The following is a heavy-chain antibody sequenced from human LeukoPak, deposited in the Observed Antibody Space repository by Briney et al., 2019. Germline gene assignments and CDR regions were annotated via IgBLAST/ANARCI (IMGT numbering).Heavy chain of an antibody. J-gene: IGHJ1*01. CDR1: RFIFSSYD. CDR3: ARAGYSMDTEYFQH. CDR2: ISYDGTNK. D-gene: IGHD5-18*01. Sequence: GGSLRLSCAASRFIFSSYDMHWVRQAPGKGLEWVAVISYDGTNKYYADSVKGRFTISRDNSKNTLYLQMGSLKTEDTAVYYCARAGYSMDTEYFQHWGQGTLVTVSS. V-gene: IGHV3-30*03.